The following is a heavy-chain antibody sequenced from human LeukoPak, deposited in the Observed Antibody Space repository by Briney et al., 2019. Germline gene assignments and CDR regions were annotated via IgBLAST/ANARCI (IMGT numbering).Heavy chain of an antibody. V-gene: IGHV3-30*02. Sequence: PGGSLRLSCAASGFTFSSYGMHWVRQAPGKGLEWVAFIWYDGSNKYYADSVKGRFTISRDNSKNTLYLQMNSLRAEDTAVYYCSSQPAVLDLDCWGQGTLVTVSS. CDR3: SSQPAVLDLDC. CDR1: GFTFSSYG. J-gene: IGHJ4*02. D-gene: IGHD6-19*01. CDR2: IWYDGSNK.